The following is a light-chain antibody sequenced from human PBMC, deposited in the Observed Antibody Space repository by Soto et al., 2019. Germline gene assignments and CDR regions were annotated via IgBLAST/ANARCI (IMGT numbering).Light chain of an antibody. CDR1: WSISSC. CDR3: QQSRT. CDR2: AAY. V-gene: IGKV1-39*01. J-gene: IGKJ1*01. Sequence: DIPMTQSPSSLYASXGDRVTIPSRARWSISSCLNRYQQKPGXAPKVLIYAAYSSQSGVPSRFSGSASGTHFTLTISSLQPEDFSTYYCQQSRTFGQGTKVDIK.